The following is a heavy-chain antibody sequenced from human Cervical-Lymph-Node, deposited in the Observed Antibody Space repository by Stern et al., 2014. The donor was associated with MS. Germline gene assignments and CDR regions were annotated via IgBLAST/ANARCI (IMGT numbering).Heavy chain of an antibody. Sequence: VHLVESGGGVVQPGRSLRLSCAAAGFTFSSYAVGWVRQSPGKGLEWLAVISYDGNTKYHADSVKGRFTISRDNSKNTLYLQMNSLRTDDTAVYYCARERSFRAFDYWGQGTLVTVSS. J-gene: IGHJ4*02. V-gene: IGHV3-30*04. D-gene: IGHD1-26*01. CDR2: ISYDGNTK. CDR3: ARERSFRAFDY. CDR1: GFTFSSYA.